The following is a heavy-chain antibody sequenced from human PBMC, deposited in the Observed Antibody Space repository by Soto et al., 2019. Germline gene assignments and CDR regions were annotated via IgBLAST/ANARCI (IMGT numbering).Heavy chain of an antibody. CDR3: ARDFEGIFVAFDI. J-gene: IGHJ3*02. V-gene: IGHV3-21*01. Sequence: GGSLRLSCAASGLTFSSYSMNWVRQAPGKGLEWVSSISSSSSYIYYADSVKGRFTISRDNAKNSLYLQMNSLRAEDTAVYYCARDFEGIFVAFDIWGKGTMVTVSS. CDR1: GLTFSSYS. CDR2: ISSSSSYI. D-gene: IGHD3-9*01.